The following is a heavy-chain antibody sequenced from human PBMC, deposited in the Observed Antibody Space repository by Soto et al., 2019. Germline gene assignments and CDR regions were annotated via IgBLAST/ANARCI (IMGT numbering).Heavy chain of an antibody. CDR1: GFTFSSYA. J-gene: IGHJ4*02. Sequence: EVQLLESGGGLVQPGGSLRLSCAASGFTFSSYAMSWVRQAPGKGLEWVSAIGGSGGSTYYADSVKGRFTISRNNSKNTLYLQMNSLGVEDTAVYYCANDGVAMVTNEYYFDYWGQGTLVTVSS. V-gene: IGHV3-23*01. D-gene: IGHD4-17*01. CDR2: IGGSGGST. CDR3: ANDGVAMVTNEYYFDY.